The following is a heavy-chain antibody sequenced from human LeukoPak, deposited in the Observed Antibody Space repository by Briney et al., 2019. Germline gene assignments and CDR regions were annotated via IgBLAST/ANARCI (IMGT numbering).Heavy chain of an antibody. V-gene: IGHV4-4*09. CDR2: IYTSGST. CDR3: AKQVPTFEPENFDT. Sequence: PSETLSLTCTVSGVSISSYYWSWIRQPPGKGLEWIGYIYTSGSTNHNPSLKSRVTISVDTSKNQFSLKLSSVTAADAAVYYCAKQVPTFEPENFDTWGQGTLVTVSS. J-gene: IGHJ4*02. D-gene: IGHD3-3*01. CDR1: GVSISSYY.